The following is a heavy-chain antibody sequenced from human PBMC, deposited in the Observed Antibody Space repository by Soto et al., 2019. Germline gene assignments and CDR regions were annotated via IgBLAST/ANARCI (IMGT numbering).Heavy chain of an antibody. CDR2: ISRDGTTT. D-gene: IGHD2-8*02. Sequence: SLRLSCEASGFTFSRYAMHWVRQAPGGGLDWVAVISRDGTTTYYGDSVKGRFTVSRDNSKNTVFLSMTSLGPDDTAVFYCARSRTGAVPDSINIWGQGTLVTVSS. V-gene: IGHV3-30-3*01. CDR3: ARSRTGAVPDSINI. J-gene: IGHJ4*02. CDR1: GFTFSRYA.